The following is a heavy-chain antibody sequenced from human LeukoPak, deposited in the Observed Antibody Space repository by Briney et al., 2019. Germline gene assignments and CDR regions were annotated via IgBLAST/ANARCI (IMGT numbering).Heavy chain of an antibody. Sequence: GASVKVSCKASGYTFTGYYMHWVRQAPGQGLEWMGRINPSSGGTNYAQKFQGRVTMTRDTSISTAYMELSRLRSDDTAVYYCARADYDSSGYYLDFDYWGQGTLVTVSS. CDR2: INPSSGGT. CDR1: GYTFTGYY. J-gene: IGHJ4*02. CDR3: ARADYDSSGYYLDFDY. V-gene: IGHV1-2*06. D-gene: IGHD3-22*01.